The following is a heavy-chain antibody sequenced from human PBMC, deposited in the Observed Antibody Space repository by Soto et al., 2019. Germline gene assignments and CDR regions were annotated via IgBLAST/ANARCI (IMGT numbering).Heavy chain of an antibody. CDR2: ISWNSGSI. CDR1: GFTFVDYS. D-gene: IGHD2-2*01. Sequence: IHSSVTSGFTFVDYSMRRLRQARGKGLEWVSGISWNSGSIGYADSVKGRFTISRDNAKNSLYLQMNSLRAEDTALYYCAKDIIRISTRNLRYYYYGMDVWGQGT. CDR3: AKDIIRISTRNLRYYYYGMDV. V-gene: IGHV3-9*01. J-gene: IGHJ6*02.